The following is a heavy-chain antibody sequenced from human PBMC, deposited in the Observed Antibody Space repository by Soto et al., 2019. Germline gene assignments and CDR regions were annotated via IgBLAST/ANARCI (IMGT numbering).Heavy chain of an antibody. Sequence: SETLSLTCTFSGGSISSGDYYWSWIRQPPGKGLEWIGYIYHSGSTYIYHSGSTYYNPSLNSRVTISVDRSKNQFSLTLSSVTAADTAVYYCARLDEALDYWGQGTLVTVSS. CDR3: ARLDEALDY. V-gene: IGHV4-30-2*01. J-gene: IGHJ4*02. CDR1: GGSISSGDYY. CDR2: IYHSGSTYIYHSGST.